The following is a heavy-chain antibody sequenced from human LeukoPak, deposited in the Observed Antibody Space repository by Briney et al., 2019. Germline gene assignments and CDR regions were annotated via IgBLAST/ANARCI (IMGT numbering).Heavy chain of an antibody. V-gene: IGHV4-34*01. Sequence: PSETLSLTCAVYGESFSGYYWSWIRQPPGKGLEWIGEINHSGSTNYNPSLKSRVTISVDTSKNQFSLKLSSVTAADTAVYYCARGPPSPPYYYDSSGKRFDYWGQGTLVTVSS. J-gene: IGHJ4*02. CDR1: GESFSGYY. D-gene: IGHD3-22*01. CDR3: ARGPPSPPYYYDSSGKRFDY. CDR2: INHSGST.